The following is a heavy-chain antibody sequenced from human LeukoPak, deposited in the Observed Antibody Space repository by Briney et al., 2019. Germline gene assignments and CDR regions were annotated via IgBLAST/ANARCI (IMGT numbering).Heavy chain of an antibody. Sequence: GGSLRLSCAASGFTFSSYSMNLVRQAPGKGLEWVSSMSSSSSYIYYADSVKGRFTISRDNAKNSLYLQMNSLRAEDTAVYYCASSAGLGSSGYYDPWGQHWGQGTLVTVSS. CDR1: GFTFSSYS. J-gene: IGHJ1*01. CDR2: MSSSSSYI. V-gene: IGHV3-21*01. D-gene: IGHD3-22*01. CDR3: ASSAGLGSSGYYDPWGQH.